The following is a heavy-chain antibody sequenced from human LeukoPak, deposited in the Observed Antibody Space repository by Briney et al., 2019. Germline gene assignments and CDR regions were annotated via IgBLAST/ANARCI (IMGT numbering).Heavy chain of an antibody. D-gene: IGHD5-24*01. CDR3: ARDRGDGYNDY. CDR1: GFTFSSYN. CDR2: ISSSSSYI. J-gene: IGHJ4*02. V-gene: IGHV3-21*01. Sequence: PGGSLRLSCAASGFTFSSYNMNWVRQAPGKGLEWVSSISSSSSYIYYADSVKGQFTISRDNAKNSLYLQMNSLRAEDTAVYYCARDRGDGYNDYWGQGTLVTVSS.